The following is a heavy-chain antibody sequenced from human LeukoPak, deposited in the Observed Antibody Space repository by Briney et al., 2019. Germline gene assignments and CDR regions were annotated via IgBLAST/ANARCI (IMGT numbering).Heavy chain of an antibody. CDR3: ARGSAWSRH. CDR2: IKQDGSEN. Sequence: PGGSLRLSCAASGFTFSTYWMTWVRQAPGKGLEWVANIKQDGSENYYVGSVKGRFTVSRDNAKNSLYLQMNSLGAEDTAVYYCARGSAWSRHWGQGTLVSVSS. CDR1: GFTFSTYW. D-gene: IGHD3-3*01. V-gene: IGHV3-7*04. J-gene: IGHJ4*02.